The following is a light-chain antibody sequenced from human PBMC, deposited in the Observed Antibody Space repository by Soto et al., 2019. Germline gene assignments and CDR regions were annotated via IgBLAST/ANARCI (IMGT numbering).Light chain of an antibody. CDR1: QSISTY. Sequence: DLQMTQSPSSLPASVGDRVTLTCRASQSISTYLNWYQQKPGKAPKLLIYAASSLQSRVPSRLRGSGSGTDFTLTISSLQPEDFATYYCQQSYTIPYTFGQGTKLEIK. CDR3: QQSYTIPYT. J-gene: IGKJ2*01. V-gene: IGKV1-39*01. CDR2: AAS.